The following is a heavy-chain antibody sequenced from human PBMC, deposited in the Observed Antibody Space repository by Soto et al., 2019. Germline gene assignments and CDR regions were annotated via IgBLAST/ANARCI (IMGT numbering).Heavy chain of an antibody. V-gene: IGHV1-24*01. D-gene: IGHD3-22*01. J-gene: IGHJ4*02. Sequence: ASVKVSCKVSGYTLTELSMHWVRQAPGKGLEWMGGFDPEDGETIYAQKFQGRVTMTEDTSTDAAYMELSSLRSEDTAVYYCATDLPVYYYDSSGYYARHNYWGQGTLVPVSP. CDR3: ATDLPVYYYDSSGYYARHNY. CDR1: GYTLTELS. CDR2: FDPEDGET.